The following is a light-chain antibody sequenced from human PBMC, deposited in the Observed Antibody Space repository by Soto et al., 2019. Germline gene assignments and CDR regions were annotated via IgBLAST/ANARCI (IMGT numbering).Light chain of an antibody. J-gene: IGLJ3*02. CDR3: QSYDSSNQV. CDR1: SGSIASNY. V-gene: IGLV6-57*01. CDR2: EDN. Sequence: NFMLTQPHSVSESPGKTVTIYCTRSSGSIASNYVQWYQQRPGSSPTTVISEDNQQPSGVPDRFSGSIASSSNSASLTISGLKTEDEADYYCQSYDSSNQVFGGGTKLTVL.